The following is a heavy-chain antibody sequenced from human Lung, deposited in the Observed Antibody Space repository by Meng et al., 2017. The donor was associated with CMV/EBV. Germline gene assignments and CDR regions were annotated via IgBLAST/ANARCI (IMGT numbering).Heavy chain of an antibody. D-gene: IGHD4-17*01. CDR1: GFTFRVSS. CDR2: ISGTHRHI. J-gene: IGHJ4*02. V-gene: IGHV3-21*01. Sequence: GGSLRLXXAASGFTFRVSSMNWVRQAPGKGLEWVASISGTHRHIQYADSVKGRFTISRDNGKESLYLEMNRLRVEDTAVYYCARGLGYGEYEMNYLDYWGQGXLVTVSS. CDR3: ARGLGYGEYEMNYLDY.